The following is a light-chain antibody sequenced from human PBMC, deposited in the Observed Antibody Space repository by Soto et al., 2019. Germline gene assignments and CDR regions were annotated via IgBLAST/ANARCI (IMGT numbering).Light chain of an antibody. J-gene: IGLJ2*01. V-gene: IGLV2-14*01. CDR1: SSDVGGYNY. Sequence: QSALTQPASVSGSPGQSITISCTGTSSDVGGYNYVSWYQQHPGKAPKLMIYDVGNRPSGVSNRFSGSKSGNTASLTISGLQAEDEADYYCSSYTSSSTRVVFGGGTKVTVL. CDR2: DVG. CDR3: SSYTSSSTRVV.